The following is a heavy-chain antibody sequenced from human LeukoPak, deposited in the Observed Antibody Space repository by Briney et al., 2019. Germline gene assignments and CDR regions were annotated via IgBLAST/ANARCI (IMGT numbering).Heavy chain of an antibody. CDR2: IIPIFGTA. J-gene: IGHJ4*02. CDR3: ASGFYSNYKGVRGGTDY. V-gene: IGHV1-69*05. CDR1: GGTFSSYA. Sequence: GASVKVSCKASGGTFSSYAISWVRQAPGQGLEWMGGIIPIFGTANYAQKFQGRVTITTDESTSTAYMELSSLRSEDTAVYYCASGFYSNYKGVRGGTDYWGQGTLVTVSS. D-gene: IGHD4-11*01.